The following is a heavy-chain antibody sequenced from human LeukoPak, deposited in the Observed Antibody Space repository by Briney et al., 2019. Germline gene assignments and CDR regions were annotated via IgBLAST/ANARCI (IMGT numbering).Heavy chain of an antibody. J-gene: IGHJ2*01. Sequence: PGGSLRLSCAASGSTFSSYSMNWVRQAPGKGLEWVSSISSSSSYIYYADSVKGRFTISRDNARNSLYLQMNSLRAEDTAVYYCARDGLAAATLHWCFDLWGRGTLVTVSS. CDR3: ARDGLAAATLHWCFDL. D-gene: IGHD2-15*01. CDR1: GSTFSSYS. V-gene: IGHV3-21*01. CDR2: ISSSSSYI.